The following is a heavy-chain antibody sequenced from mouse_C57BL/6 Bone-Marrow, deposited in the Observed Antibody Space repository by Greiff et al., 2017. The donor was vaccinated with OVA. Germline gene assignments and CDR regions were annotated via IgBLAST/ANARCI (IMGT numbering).Heavy chain of an antibody. CDR3: ARPFYGSPWFAY. J-gene: IGHJ3*01. Sequence: EVQVVGSGGGLVKPGGSLKLSCAASGFTFSSYTMSWVRQTPEKRLEWVATISGGGGNTYYPDSVKGRFTISRDNAKNTLYLQMSSLRSEDTALYYCARPFYGSPWFAYWGQGTLVTVSA. CDR2: ISGGGGNT. D-gene: IGHD1-1*01. V-gene: IGHV5-9*01. CDR1: GFTFSSYT.